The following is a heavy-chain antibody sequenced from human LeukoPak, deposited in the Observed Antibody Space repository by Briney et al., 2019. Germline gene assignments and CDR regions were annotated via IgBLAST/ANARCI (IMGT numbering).Heavy chain of an antibody. J-gene: IGHJ4*02. V-gene: IGHV3-30-3*01. CDR3: AKVDGITIFEVFDY. D-gene: IGHD3-3*01. CDR2: ISYDGSNK. Sequence: PGGSLRLSCAASGFTFRSYAMHWVRQAPGKGLEWVAVISYDGSNKYYADSVKGRFTISRDNYKNTLYLQMNSLRAEDTAVYYCAKVDGITIFEVFDYWGQGTLVTVSS. CDR1: GFTFRSYA.